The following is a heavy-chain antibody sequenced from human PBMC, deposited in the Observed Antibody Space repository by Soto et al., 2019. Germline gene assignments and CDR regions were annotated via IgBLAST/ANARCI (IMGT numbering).Heavy chain of an antibody. V-gene: IGHV3-33*01. CDR1: GFIFNRYG. CDR2: IWHDGSKK. CDR3: ARDAGGHDGTGGGMDV. D-gene: IGHD3-10*01. J-gene: IGHJ6*02. Sequence: QAQLVESGGAVVQPGTSLRLSCAVSGFIFNRYGMHWVRQAPGKGLEWVAVIWHDGSKKLYADSVRGRFTISRDDSKNTLFRKMNSLGVDDTAVYYCARDAGGHDGTGGGMDVWGQGTTVTASS.